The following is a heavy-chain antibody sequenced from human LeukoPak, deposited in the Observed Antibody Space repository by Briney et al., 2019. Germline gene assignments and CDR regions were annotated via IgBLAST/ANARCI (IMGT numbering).Heavy chain of an antibody. Sequence: GSLRLSCAASGFTFGAFGMHWVRQAPGKGLEWVAVISSDGSNKYYTDSVKGRFTISRDNSKNTLYMEMNSLRPEDTAVYYCAKSRLYSSGSTDYWGQGTLVTVSS. CDR2: ISSDGSNK. D-gene: IGHD6-19*01. V-gene: IGHV3-30*18. J-gene: IGHJ4*02. CDR3: AKSRLYSSGSTDY. CDR1: GFTFGAFG.